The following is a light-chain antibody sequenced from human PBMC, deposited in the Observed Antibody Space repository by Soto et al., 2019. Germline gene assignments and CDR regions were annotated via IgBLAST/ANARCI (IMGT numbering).Light chain of an antibody. Sequence: QSALTQRASVSGSPGQSITISCTGTSSDVGGYNYVSWYQQHPGKAPKLMIYDVSNRPSGVSNRFSGSKSGNTASLTISGLQAEDEADYYCSSYTSSSTDVVFGGGTKLTVL. CDR1: SSDVGGYNY. J-gene: IGLJ2*01. V-gene: IGLV2-14*01. CDR2: DVS. CDR3: SSYTSSSTDVV.